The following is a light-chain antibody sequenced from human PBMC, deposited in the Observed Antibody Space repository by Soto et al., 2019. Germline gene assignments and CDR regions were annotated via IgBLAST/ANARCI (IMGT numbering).Light chain of an antibody. Sequence: QSALTQPPSASGSPGQSVTISCTGTSSDVGGYNYVSWYQQHPGKAPKLMIYELTKRPSGVPDRFSGSKSGNTASLTVSGLQAEDEADYYCSAYAGSSNLVFGGGTKLPVL. CDR1: SSDVGGYNY. CDR3: SAYAGSSNLV. J-gene: IGLJ3*02. CDR2: ELT. V-gene: IGLV2-8*01.